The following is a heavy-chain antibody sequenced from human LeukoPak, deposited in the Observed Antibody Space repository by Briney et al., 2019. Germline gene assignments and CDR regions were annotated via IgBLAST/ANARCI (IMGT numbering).Heavy chain of an antibody. CDR3: ARSWIQGEYYYYYMDA. Sequence: ASVKVSCRASGYTFTSYAMKWVRQAPGQGLEWMGWINTNTGNPTYAQGFTGRFVFSLDTSVSTAYLQISSLKAEDTAVYYCARSWIQGEYYYYYMDAWGKGTTVTVSS. CDR2: INTNTGNP. CDR1: GYTFTSYA. V-gene: IGHV7-4-1*02. D-gene: IGHD5-18*01. J-gene: IGHJ6*03.